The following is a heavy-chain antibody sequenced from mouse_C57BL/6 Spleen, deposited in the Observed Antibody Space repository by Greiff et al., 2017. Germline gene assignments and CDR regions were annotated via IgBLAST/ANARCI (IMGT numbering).Heavy chain of an antibody. CDR2: IDPSDSYT. D-gene: IGHD1-1*01. J-gene: IGHJ3*01. CDR3: ARGYYYGSSPFAY. Sequence: QVQLQQPGAELVMPGASVKLSCKASGYTFTSYWMHWVKQRPGQGLEWIGEIDPSDSYTNYNQKFKGKSTLTVDKSSSTAYMQLSSLTSEDSAVYYWARGYYYGSSPFAYWGQGTLVTVSA. V-gene: IGHV1-69*01. CDR1: GYTFTSYW.